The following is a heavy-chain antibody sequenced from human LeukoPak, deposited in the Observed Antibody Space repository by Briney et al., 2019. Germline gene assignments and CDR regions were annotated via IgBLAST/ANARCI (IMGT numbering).Heavy chain of an antibody. J-gene: IGHJ4*02. CDR1: GYTFTSYY. D-gene: IGHD3-22*01. Sequence: ASVKVSCKASGYTFTSYYMHWVRQAPGQGLEWMGIINPSGGSTSYAQKLQGRVTMTTDTSTSTAYMELRSLRSDDTAVYYCARDRGYYYDSSGNDYWGQGTLVTVSS. V-gene: IGHV1-46*01. CDR2: INPSGGST. CDR3: ARDRGYYYDSSGNDY.